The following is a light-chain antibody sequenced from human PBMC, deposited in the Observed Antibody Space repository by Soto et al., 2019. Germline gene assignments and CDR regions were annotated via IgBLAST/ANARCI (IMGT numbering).Light chain of an antibody. J-gene: IGLJ1*01. CDR1: ISNIGAGYD. V-gene: IGLV1-40*01. Sequence: QSVLTQSPSVSGAPGQRVTISCTGSISNIGAGYDVHWYQQLPGTAPKLLIYDNNNWPSGVPDRFSGSKSGTSASLAISGLQAEDEADYYCQSYDSSLSGCVFGTGTKVTVL. CDR3: QSYDSSLSGCV. CDR2: DNN.